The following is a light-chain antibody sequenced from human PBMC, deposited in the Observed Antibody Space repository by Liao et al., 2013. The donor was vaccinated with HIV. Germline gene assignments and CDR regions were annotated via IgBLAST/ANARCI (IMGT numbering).Light chain of an antibody. CDR2: QDD. CDR1: KLGDKY. CDR3: HVWDTTFLV. V-gene: IGLV3-1*01. Sequence: SYELTQPPSVSVSPGQTASITCSGNKLGDKYAYWYQQKPGQSPLLVIYQDDKRPSTIPERFSGSNSGNTATLTITGTQALDEADYYCHVWDTTFLVFGGGTKLTVL. J-gene: IGLJ2*01.